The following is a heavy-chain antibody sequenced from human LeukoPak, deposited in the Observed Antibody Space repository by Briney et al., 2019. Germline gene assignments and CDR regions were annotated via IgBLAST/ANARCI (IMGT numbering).Heavy chain of an antibody. J-gene: IGHJ4*02. CDR3: ARANYYDSSGYYY. CDR1: GFTFSSYW. CDR2: INSEGSSI. D-gene: IGHD3-22*01. V-gene: IGHV3-74*01. Sequence: GGSLRLSCAASGFTFSSYWMHWVRQAPGKGLVWVSRINSEGSSISYAASVKGRFIISRDNAKNTLYLQMNSLRAEDTAVYYCARANYYDSSGYYYWGQGTLVTVSS.